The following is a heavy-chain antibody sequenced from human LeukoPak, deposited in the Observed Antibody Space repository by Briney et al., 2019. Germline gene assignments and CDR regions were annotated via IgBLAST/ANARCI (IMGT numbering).Heavy chain of an antibody. CDR3: ARDPYSGNYGNYYYYYMDV. CDR2: ISSHNGYI. J-gene: IGHJ6*03. V-gene: IGHV3-21*01. D-gene: IGHD1-26*01. Sequence: GGSLRLSCAASGFTVGDYTLTWVRQAPGKGLEWVSSISSHNGYIYYADSVKGRFTISRDNAKNSLYLQMNSLRAEDTAVYYCARDPYSGNYGNYYYYYMDVWGKGTTVTISS. CDR1: GFTVGDYT.